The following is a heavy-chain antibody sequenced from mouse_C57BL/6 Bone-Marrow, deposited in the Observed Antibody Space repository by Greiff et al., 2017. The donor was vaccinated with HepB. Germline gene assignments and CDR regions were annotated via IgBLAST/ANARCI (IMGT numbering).Heavy chain of an antibody. CDR1: GYTFTSYG. J-gene: IGHJ2*01. V-gene: IGHV1-81*01. CDR2: IYPRSGNT. Sequence: VQLQQSGAELARPGASVKLSCKASGYTFTSYGISWVKQRTGQGLEWIGEIYPRSGNTYYNEKFKGKATLTADKSSSTANMELRSLTSEDSAVYFCARSDYYSNYPYYFDYWGQGTTLTVSS. CDR3: ARSDYYSNYPYYFDY. D-gene: IGHD2-5*01.